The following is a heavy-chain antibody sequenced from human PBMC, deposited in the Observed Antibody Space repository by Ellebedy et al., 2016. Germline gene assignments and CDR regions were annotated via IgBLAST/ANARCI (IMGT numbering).Heavy chain of an antibody. J-gene: IGHJ6*03. Sequence: SETLSLXXAVYGGSFSGYYWSWIRQPPGKGLEWIGEINHSGSTNYNPSLKSRVTISVDTSKNQFSLKLSSVTAADTAVYYCARDTEYSSSWYENYYYYMDVWGKGTTVTVSS. CDR1: GGSFSGYY. V-gene: IGHV4-34*01. CDR3: ARDTEYSSSWYENYYYYMDV. D-gene: IGHD6-13*01. CDR2: INHSGST.